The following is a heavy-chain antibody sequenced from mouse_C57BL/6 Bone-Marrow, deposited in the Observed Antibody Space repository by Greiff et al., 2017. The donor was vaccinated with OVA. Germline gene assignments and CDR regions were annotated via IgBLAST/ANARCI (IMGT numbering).Heavy chain of an antibody. Sequence: QVQLQQSGAELVMPGASVKLSCKASGYTFTSYWMHWVKQRPGQGLEWIGEIDPSDSYTNYNQKFKGKSTLTVDKSSSTAYMQLSSLTSEDSAVYYCARRGTFPWFAYWGQGTLVTVSA. J-gene: IGHJ3*01. CDR2: IDPSDSYT. CDR3: ARRGTFPWFAY. D-gene: IGHD3-3*01. CDR1: GYTFTSYW. V-gene: IGHV1-69*01.